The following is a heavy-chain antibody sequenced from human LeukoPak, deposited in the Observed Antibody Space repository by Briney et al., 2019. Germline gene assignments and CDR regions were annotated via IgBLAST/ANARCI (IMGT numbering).Heavy chain of an antibody. J-gene: IGHJ3*02. CDR1: GYSFINYW. CDR3: ARRRWADAFDI. D-gene: IGHD4-23*01. V-gene: IGHV5-51*01. CDR2: IYPGDSDT. Sequence: GESLQISCKGSGYSFINYWIAWVRQMPGKGLEWMGIIYPGDSDTTYSPSFQGQVTISADKSISTAYLQWSSLKASDTAMYYCARRRWADAFDIWGQGTMVTVSS.